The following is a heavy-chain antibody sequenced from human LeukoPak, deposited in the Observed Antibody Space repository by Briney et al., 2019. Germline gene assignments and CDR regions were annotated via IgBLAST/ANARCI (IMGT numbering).Heavy chain of an antibody. CDR2: IYYSGST. V-gene: IGHV4-39*01. CDR3: ARRGGNYYGSGSVNWFDP. J-gene: IGHJ5*02. Sequence: SETLSLTCTVSGGSISSSSYYWGWIRQPPGKGLEWIGSIYYSGSTYYNPSLKSRVTISVDPSKNQCSLKLSSVTAADTAVYYCARRGGNYYGSGSVNWFDPWGQGTLVTVSS. CDR1: GGSISSSSYY. D-gene: IGHD3-10*01.